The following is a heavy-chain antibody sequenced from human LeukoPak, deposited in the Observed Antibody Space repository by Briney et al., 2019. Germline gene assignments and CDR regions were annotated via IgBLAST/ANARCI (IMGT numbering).Heavy chain of an antibody. CDR3: AREIEGEWLQPTSTGRWNWFDP. V-gene: IGHV4-30-2*01. CDR2: IYHSGST. CDR1: GGSISSGGYY. Sequence: SETLSLTCAVSGGSISSGGYYWSWIRQPPGKGLEWIGYIYHSGSTYYNPSLKSRVTISVDRSKNQFSLKLSSVTAADTAVYYCAREIEGEWLQPTSTGRWNWFDPWGQGTLVTVSS. J-gene: IGHJ5*02. D-gene: IGHD5-24*01.